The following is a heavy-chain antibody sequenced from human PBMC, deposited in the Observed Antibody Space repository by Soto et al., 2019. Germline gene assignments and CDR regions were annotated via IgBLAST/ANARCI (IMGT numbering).Heavy chain of an antibody. CDR2: IYYSGST. J-gene: IGHJ3*02. V-gene: IGHV4-39*01. Sequence: PSETLSLTCTVSGGSISSSSYYWGWIRQPPGKGLEWIGSIYYSGSTYYNPSLKSRVTISVDTSKNQFSLKLSSVTAADTAVYYCASDPSMQDAFDIWGQGTMVTVSS. CDR3: ASDPSMQDAFDI. CDR1: GGSISSSSYY.